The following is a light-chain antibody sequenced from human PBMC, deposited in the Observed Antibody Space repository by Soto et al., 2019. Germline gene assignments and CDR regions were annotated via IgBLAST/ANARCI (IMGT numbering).Light chain of an antibody. CDR3: SSYTSSGTWV. V-gene: IGLV2-18*02. CDR2: QVS. Sequence: QSVLTQPPSVSGSPGQSVTISCTGTSSGVGSYNRVSWYQQPPGTAPKLMICQVSNRPSGVPDRFSGSKSGNTASLTISGLQAEDEADYYCSSYTSSGTWVFGGGTKLTVL. CDR1: SSGVGSYNR. J-gene: IGLJ3*02.